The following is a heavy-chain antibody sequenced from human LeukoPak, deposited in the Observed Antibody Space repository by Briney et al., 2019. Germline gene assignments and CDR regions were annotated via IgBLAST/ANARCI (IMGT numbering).Heavy chain of an antibody. CDR2: IYSGGST. CDR3: AREGSSGYYPMRGYYFDY. J-gene: IGHJ4*02. V-gene: IGHV3-53*01. Sequence: GGSLRLSCAASGFTVSSNYMSWVRQAPGKGLEWVSVIYSGGSTYYADSVKGRFTISRDNSKNTLYLQMNSPRAEDTAVYYCAREGSSGYYPMRGYYFDYWGQGTLVTVSS. D-gene: IGHD3-22*01. CDR1: GFTVSSNY.